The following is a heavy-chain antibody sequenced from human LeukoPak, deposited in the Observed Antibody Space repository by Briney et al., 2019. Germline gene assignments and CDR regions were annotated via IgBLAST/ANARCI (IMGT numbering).Heavy chain of an antibody. CDR1: GDSISNNY. V-gene: IGHV4-4*07. CDR2: IHFNGNT. CDR3: ARDRGGSSWYNYYDA. J-gene: IGHJ4*02. D-gene: IGHD6-13*01. Sequence: SETLSLTCTVSGDSISNNYWSWIRLPAGKGLEWISRIHFNGNTDYNPSLKSRVTTSIDTPRNQFSLKLSSVTAADTAVFYCARDRGGSSWYNYYDAWGQGILVTVSS.